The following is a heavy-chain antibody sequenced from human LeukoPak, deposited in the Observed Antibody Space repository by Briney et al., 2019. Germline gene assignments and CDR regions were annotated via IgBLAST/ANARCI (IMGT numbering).Heavy chain of an antibody. CDR2: IYYSGST. Sequence: SETLSLTCTVSGGSISSYYWSWIRQPPGKGLEWIGYIYYSGSTNYNPSLKSRVTISVDTSKNQFSLKLSSVTAADTAVYYCARDTYYYDSSGYYHREYMDVWGKGTTVTVSS. J-gene: IGHJ6*03. CDR3: ARDTYYYDSSGYYHREYMDV. CDR1: GGSISSYY. V-gene: IGHV4-59*01. D-gene: IGHD3-22*01.